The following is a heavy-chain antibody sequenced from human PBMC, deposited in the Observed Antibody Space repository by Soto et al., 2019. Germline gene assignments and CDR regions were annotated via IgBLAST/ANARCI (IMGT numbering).Heavy chain of an antibody. CDR1: GVSFSGYY. D-gene: IGHD2-8*02. CDR3: ARGGGVYYFDY. J-gene: IGHJ4*02. CDR2: INHSGST. V-gene: IGHV4-34*01. Sequence: SETLSLTCAVYGVSFSGYYWTWIRQPPGTGLEWIGEINHSGSTNYNPSLKSRVTISVDTSKNQFSLKLSSVTAADTAVYYCARGGGVYYFDYWGQGTLVTVSS.